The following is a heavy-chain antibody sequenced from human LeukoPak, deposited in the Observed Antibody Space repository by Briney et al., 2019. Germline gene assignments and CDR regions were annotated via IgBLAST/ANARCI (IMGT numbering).Heavy chain of an antibody. D-gene: IGHD4-23*01. CDR1: GFTFSSYR. CDR2: IKQDGSEK. J-gene: IGHJ5*02. V-gene: IGHV3-7*01. CDR3: ARVLGAPTVVIS. Sequence: GGSLRLSCAASGFTFSSYRMSWVRQAPGKGLEWVANIKQDGSEKYYVDSVKGRFTISRDNAKNSLYLQMNSLRAEDTAVYYCARVLGAPTVVISWGQGTLVTVSS.